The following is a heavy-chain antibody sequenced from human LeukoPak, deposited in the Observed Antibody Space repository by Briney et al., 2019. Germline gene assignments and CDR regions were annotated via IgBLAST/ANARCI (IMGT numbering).Heavy chain of an antibody. CDR3: ARDRGSTEFDY. D-gene: IGHD1-26*01. J-gene: IGHJ4*02. CDR2: IKSDGSST. CDR1: GFTFSSNW. V-gene: IGHV3-74*01. Sequence: QPGGSLRLSCAASGFTFSSNWMHWVRQAPGKGLVWVSRIKSDGSSTSYADSVKGRFTISRDNAKNTLYLQMNSLRAEDTAVYYCARDRGSTEFDYWGQGTLVTVSS.